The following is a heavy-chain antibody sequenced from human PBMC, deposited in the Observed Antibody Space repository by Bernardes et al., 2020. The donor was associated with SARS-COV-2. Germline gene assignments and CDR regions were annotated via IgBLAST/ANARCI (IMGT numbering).Heavy chain of an antibody. D-gene: IGHD3-22*01. CDR2: INPNSGGT. CDR1: GYTFTGYY. CDR3: AIPPTNYDRYGMDV. V-gene: IGHV1-2*02. J-gene: IGHJ6*02. Sequence: ASVKVSCKASGYTFTGYYIHWVRQAPGQGLEWMGWINPNSGGTNYAQKFQDRVTMTRDTSIRTAYMELRRLRSDDTAVYYCAIPPTNYDRYGMDVWGQGTTVTVS.